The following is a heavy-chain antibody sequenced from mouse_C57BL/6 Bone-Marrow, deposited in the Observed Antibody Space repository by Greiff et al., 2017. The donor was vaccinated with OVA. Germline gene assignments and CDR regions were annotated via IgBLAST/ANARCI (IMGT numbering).Heavy chain of an antibody. CDR3: ARAPNWAFDY. J-gene: IGHJ2*01. CDR2: IWSGGST. Sequence: VKVEESGPGLVQPSQCLSITCTVSGFSLTSYGVYWVRQSPGKGLEWLGVIWSGGSTDYNAAFISRLSISKDNSKSQVFIKMNSLQSDDTAIYYWARAPNWAFDYWGQGTTLTVSS. CDR1: GFSLTSYG. D-gene: IGHD4-1*01. V-gene: IGHV2-2*01.